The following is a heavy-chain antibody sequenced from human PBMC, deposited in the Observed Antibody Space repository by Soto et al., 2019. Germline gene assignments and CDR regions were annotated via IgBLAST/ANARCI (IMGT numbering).Heavy chain of an antibody. CDR3: ATRAEYYDFWSGYYGA. V-gene: IGHV5-51*01. CDR2: IYPSDSDT. CDR1: GYSFSTSW. Sequence: GESLKISCKGSGYSFSTSWIGWVRQMSGKGLEWMGTIYPSDSDTRYSPSFQSQVIISADKSTSTAYLQWRSLKASDTAMYYCATRAEYYDFWSGYYGAWGQGTLVTVSS. J-gene: IGHJ5*02. D-gene: IGHD3-3*01.